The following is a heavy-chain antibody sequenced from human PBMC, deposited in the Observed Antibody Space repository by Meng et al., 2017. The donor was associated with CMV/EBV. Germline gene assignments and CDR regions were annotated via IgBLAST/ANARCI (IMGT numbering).Heavy chain of an antibody. V-gene: IGHV1-69*05. J-gene: IGHJ5*02. CDR2: IIPIFGTA. CDR3: ARGGGKYYYDSSGYYNGGWFDP. Sequence: YGISWVRQDPGQGLEWMGGIIPIFGTANYAQKFQGRVTITTDESTSTAYMELSSLRSEDTAVYYCARGGGKYYYDSSGYYNGGWFDPWGQGTLVTVSS. D-gene: IGHD3-22*01. CDR1: YG.